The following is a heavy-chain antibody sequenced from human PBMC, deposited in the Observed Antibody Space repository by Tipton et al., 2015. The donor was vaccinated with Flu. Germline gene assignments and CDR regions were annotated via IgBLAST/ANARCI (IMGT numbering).Heavy chain of an antibody. CDR3: ARYYYGSGTYSSPHYYYYGFDV. Sequence: LRLSCTVSGGSISRHYWSWLRQSPGKGLEWIGYIYFNGSTSSYNPSLKGRVTISVDTPQNQFSLRLGAVAAADTAVYYCARYYYGSGTYSSPHYYYYGFDVWGPGTTLTVSS. D-gene: IGHD3-10*01. J-gene: IGHJ6*02. V-gene: IGHV4-59*11. CDR2: IYFNGST. CDR1: GGSISRHY.